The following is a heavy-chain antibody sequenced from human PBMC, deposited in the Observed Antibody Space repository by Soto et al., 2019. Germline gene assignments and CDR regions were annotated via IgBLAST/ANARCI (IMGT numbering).Heavy chain of an antibody. D-gene: IGHD5-18*01. CDR1: GGSISSGGYY. V-gene: IGHV4-31*03. Sequence: PSETLSLTCTVSGGSISSGGYYWSWIRQHPGKGLEWIGYIYYSGSTYYNPSLKSRVTISVDTSKNQFSLKLSSVTAADTAVYYCARDGYSYGLLYWGQGTLVTVSS. CDR2: IYYSGST. J-gene: IGHJ4*02. CDR3: ARDGYSYGLLY.